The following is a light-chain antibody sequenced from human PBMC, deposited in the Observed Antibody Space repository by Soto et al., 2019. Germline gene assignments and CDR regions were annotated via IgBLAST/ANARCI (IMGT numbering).Light chain of an antibody. CDR3: QQRSNWPSIT. Sequence: DIQMTQSTSTLSASIGDTSTITCRASQSVGRWLAWYQQRPGKPPSVXXYKASTLKYGVPSRFSGSECGTDYTLTIYGLETPDFAIYYCQQRSNWPSITFGQGTRLEIK. CDR1: QSVGRW. V-gene: IGKV1-5*03. CDR2: KAS. J-gene: IGKJ5*01.